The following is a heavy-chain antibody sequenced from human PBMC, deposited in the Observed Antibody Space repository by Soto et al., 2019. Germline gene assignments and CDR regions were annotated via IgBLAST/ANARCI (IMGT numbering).Heavy chain of an antibody. Sequence: QVQLVQSGAEVKKPGASVKVSCKTSGFSLSSDGINWVRRAPGQALEWLGWISPYYDIINYAQKFQGRVTLPTDTSTSTAYMELRSLRSDDTAVYYCARSEVPAAMGGWFDPWGQGTLVTVAS. CDR3: ARSEVPAAMGGWFDP. CDR2: ISPYYDII. CDR1: GFSLSSDG. J-gene: IGHJ5*02. V-gene: IGHV1-18*01. D-gene: IGHD2-2*01.